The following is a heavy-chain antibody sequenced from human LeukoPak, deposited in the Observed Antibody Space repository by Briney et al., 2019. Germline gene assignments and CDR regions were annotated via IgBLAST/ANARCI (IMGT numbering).Heavy chain of an antibody. CDR3: ARDRGSNNYFDQ. V-gene: IGHV3-74*01. CDR1: GVIFSNYW. Sequence: GGSLRLSCAASGVIFSNYWMHWVRQAPGKGLVWVSRINRDGSSTSYADSVKGRFTISRDNAKNTLYLQMNSLRAEDTAVYYCARDRGSNNYFDQWGQGTLVTVSS. J-gene: IGHJ4*02. D-gene: IGHD2-2*01. CDR2: INRDGSST.